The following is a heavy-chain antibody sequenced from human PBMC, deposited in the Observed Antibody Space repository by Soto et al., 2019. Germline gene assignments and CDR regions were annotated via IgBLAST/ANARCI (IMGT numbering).Heavy chain of an antibody. V-gene: IGHV2-5*02. D-gene: IGHD2-21*02. J-gene: IGHJ6*02. CDR1: GFSLSTGGVG. CDR2: IYWADDK. CDR3: AHSRCGGDCLQSYSSHYYYGMDV. Sequence: QITLKESGPSLVKPTQTLTMTCTFSGFSLSTGGVGVGWIRQPPGKALEWLALIYWADDKRYSPSLRSRLTVTKDTSKIHVVLTMTNMDPVDTATYYCAHSRCGGDCLQSYSSHYYYGMDVWGQGTTVTVSS.